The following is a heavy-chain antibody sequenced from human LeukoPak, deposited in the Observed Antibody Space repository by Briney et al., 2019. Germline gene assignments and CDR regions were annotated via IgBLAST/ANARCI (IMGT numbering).Heavy chain of an antibody. D-gene: IGHD3-3*01. CDR1: GGTFSSYA. V-gene: IGHV1-69*04. CDR3: ARVFLDTEAVWSYYYYGMDV. Sequence: ASVKVSFKASGGTFSSYAISWVRQAPGQGLEWMGRIIPILGIANYAQKFQGRVTITADKSTSTAYMELSSLRSEDTAVYYCARVFLDTEAVWSYYYYGMDVWGQGTTVTVSS. J-gene: IGHJ6*02. CDR2: IIPILGIA.